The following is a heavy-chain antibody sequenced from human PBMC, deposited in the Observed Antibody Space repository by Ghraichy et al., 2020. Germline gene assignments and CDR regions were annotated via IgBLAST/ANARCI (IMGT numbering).Heavy chain of an antibody. J-gene: IGHJ4*02. CDR2: IDWDDDK. CDR1: GFSLSTSGMR. D-gene: IGHD6-6*01. CDR3: ARTPDSSSSVVDYFDY. Sequence: QTLSLTCTFSGFSLSTSGMRVSWIRQPPGKALEWLARIDWDDDKFYSTSLKTRLTISKDTSKNQVVLTMTNTDPVDTATYYCARTPDSSSSVVDYFDYWGQGTLVTVSS. V-gene: IGHV2-70*04.